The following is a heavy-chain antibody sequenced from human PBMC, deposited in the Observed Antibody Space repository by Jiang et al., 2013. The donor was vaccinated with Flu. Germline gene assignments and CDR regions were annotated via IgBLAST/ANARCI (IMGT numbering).Heavy chain of an antibody. CDR1: GYTFTNSY. CDR3: ARDLGGXFSNGYFQSYYFDY. V-gene: IGHV1-46*01. J-gene: IGHJ4*02. D-gene: IGHD3-3*01. CDR2: INPSGGST. Sequence: SGAEVKKPGASVKVSCKASGYTFTNSYMHWVRQAPGQGLEWMGIINPSGGSTLYAQKFQGRVTMTRDTSTSTVYMELSSLTSEDTAVYYCARDLGGXFSNGYFQSYYFDYWGQGT.